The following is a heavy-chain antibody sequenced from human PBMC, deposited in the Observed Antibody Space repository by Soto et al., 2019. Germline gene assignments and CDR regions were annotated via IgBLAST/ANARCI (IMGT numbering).Heavy chain of an antibody. J-gene: IGHJ4*02. Sequence: SVKVSCKASGGTFFSYAINWVRQAPGQGLEWMGGIIPIFGTTNYAQKFQGRVTITADESTSTAYMELSSLRSEDTAVYYCARGAPQFGELFYYFDYWGQGTLVTVSS. CDR1: GGTFFSYA. CDR3: ARGAPQFGELFYYFDY. D-gene: IGHD3-10*01. CDR2: IIPIFGTT. V-gene: IGHV1-69*13.